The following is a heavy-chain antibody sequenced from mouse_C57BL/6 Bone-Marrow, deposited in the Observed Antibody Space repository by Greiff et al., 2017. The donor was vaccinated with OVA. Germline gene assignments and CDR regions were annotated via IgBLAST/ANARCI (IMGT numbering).Heavy chain of an antibody. J-gene: IGHJ4*01. V-gene: IGHV2-2*01. CDR2: IWSGGST. CDR1: GFSLTSYG. D-gene: IGHD1-1*01. CDR3: ARNNYGSSSLYYAMDY. Sequence: VQGVESGPGLVQPSQSLSITCTVSGFSLTSYGVHWVRQSPGKGLEWLGVIWSGGSTDYNAAFISRLSISKDNSKSQVFFKMNSLQADDTAIYYCARNNYGSSSLYYAMDYWGQGTSVTVSS.